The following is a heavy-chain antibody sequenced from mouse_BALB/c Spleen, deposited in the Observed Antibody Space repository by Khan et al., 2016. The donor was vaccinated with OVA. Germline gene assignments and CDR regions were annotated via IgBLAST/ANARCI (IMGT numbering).Heavy chain of an antibody. CDR1: GYTFTSYW. CDR3: ARDSIDY. J-gene: IGHJ2*01. CDR2: INPTSGYT. D-gene: IGHD2-5*01. Sequence: QVRLQQSGAELAKPGASVKMSCKASGYTFTSYWMHWIKQRPGQGLEWIGYINPTSGYTDYNQKFKDKATLTAVKSSSTAYMQLSSLTSDDSAVYYCARDSIDYWGQGTALTVSS. V-gene: IGHV1-7*01.